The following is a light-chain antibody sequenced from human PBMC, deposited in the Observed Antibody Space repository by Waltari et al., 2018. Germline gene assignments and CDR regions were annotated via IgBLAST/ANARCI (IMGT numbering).Light chain of an antibody. CDR2: KVS. V-gene: IGKV2-30*01. J-gene: IGKJ1*01. CDR1: QSLVYSDGTTY. CDR3: MQGTHWPRT. Sequence: DVVMTQSPLSLPVTLGQPASIPCRSTQSLVYSDGTTYLSWFQQRPGQSPRRLIYKVSNRDSGVPDRFSGSGSGTVFTLKISRVEAEDVGFYYCMQGTHWPRTFGPGTKVEIK.